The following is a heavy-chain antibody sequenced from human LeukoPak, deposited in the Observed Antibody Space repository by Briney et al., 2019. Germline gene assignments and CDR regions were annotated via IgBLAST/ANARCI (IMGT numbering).Heavy chain of an antibody. CDR2: RYYRGST. J-gene: IGHJ4*02. V-gene: IGHV4-59*01. CDR3: ATLGSFGY. CDR1: GVSISSYY. D-gene: IGHD7-27*01. Sequence: PSETLSLTCTVSGVSISSYYWSWIRQPPGKGLEWIGYRYYRGSTNYNPSLKSRVTISVDTSKNQFSLKLSSVTAADTAVYYCATLGSFGYWGQGTLVTVSS.